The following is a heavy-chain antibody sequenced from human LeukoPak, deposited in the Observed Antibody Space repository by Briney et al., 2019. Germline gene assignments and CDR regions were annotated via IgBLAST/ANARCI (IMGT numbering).Heavy chain of an antibody. V-gene: IGHV3-74*01. Sequence: GGSLRLSCAASGFTFSTYWMHWVRLPPGKGLVWVSRIHPDGSVTTYGDSVKGRSTISRDNAKNTLYLEMNSLRAEDTAVYYCARDFCSGGSCFDYWGQGTLVTVSS. J-gene: IGHJ4*02. CDR2: IHPDGSVT. D-gene: IGHD2-15*01. CDR1: GFTFSTYW. CDR3: ARDFCSGGSCFDY.